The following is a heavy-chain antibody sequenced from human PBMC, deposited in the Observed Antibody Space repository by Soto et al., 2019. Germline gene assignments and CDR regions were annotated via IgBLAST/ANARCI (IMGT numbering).Heavy chain of an antibody. Sequence: ASVKVSCKASGYTFTSYGISWVRQAPGQGLEWMGWISAYNGNTNYAQKLQGRVTMTTDTSTSTAYMELRSLRSDDTAVYYCARGVWYDRSGTTSGHANSFDPWGQGTLVTVS. CDR2: ISAYNGNT. V-gene: IGHV1-18*01. CDR1: GYTFTSYG. CDR3: ARGVWYDRSGTTSGHANSFDP. D-gene: IGHD3-22*01. J-gene: IGHJ5*02.